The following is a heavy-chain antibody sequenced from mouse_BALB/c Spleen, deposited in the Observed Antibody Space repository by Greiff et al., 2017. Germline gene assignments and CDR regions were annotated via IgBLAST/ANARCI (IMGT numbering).Heavy chain of an antibody. Sequence: EVHLVESGGGLVQPGGSLKLSCAASGFTFSSYTMSWVRQTPEKRLEWVAYISNGGGSTYYPDTVKGRFTISRDNAKNTLYLQMSSLKSEDTAMYYCARHDDYDYAMDYWGQGTSVTVSS. J-gene: IGHJ4*01. CDR1: GFTFSSYT. D-gene: IGHD2-4*01. V-gene: IGHV5-12-2*01. CDR3: ARHDDYDYAMDY. CDR2: ISNGGGST.